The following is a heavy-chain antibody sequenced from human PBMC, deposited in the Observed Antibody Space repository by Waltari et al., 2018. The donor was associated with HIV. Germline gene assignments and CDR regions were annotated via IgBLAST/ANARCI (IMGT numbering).Heavy chain of an antibody. J-gene: IGHJ6*02. CDR2: ISSTSFNI. Sequence: EEQLVESGGGLVHPGGSLKLSCAASGFSFGGYASNWGRQAPGKGLEWIAYISSTSFNIKYADSVRGRFTISRDNTQNSLSLQMNNLIDEDTAKYFCARDTLNFFFGLDVWGHGTTVALSS. CDR3: ARDTLNFFFGLDV. CDR1: GFSFGGYA. V-gene: IGHV3-48*02.